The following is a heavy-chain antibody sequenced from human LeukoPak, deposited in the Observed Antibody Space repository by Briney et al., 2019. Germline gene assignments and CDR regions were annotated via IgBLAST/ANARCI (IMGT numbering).Heavy chain of an antibody. CDR2: VRYDGSNK. V-gene: IGHV3-30*02. CDR1: GFTFSSYA. D-gene: IGHD2-2*01. J-gene: IGHJ4*02. CDR3: AKDWKSYCSTNFCLPDY. Sequence: PGGSLRLSCAASGFTFSSYAMSWVRQAPGKGLEWVAFVRYDGSNKYYADSVKGRFTISRDNSQNTLYLQMNSLRTEDTALYYCAKDWKSYCSTNFCLPDYWGQGTLVAVSS.